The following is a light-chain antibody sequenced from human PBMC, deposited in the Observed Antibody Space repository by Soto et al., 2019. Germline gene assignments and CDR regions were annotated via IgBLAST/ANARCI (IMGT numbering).Light chain of an antibody. Sequence: EIVLTQSPGTLSLSPGERATLSCRASQSISTNHLVWYQQKPGQAPRLLIYDASRRATDIPDRFSGSGSGTDFTLTISSLEPEDFAVYYCHRYDTAPRTFGQGTKVDI. CDR1: QSISTNH. J-gene: IGKJ1*01. CDR2: DAS. V-gene: IGKV3-20*01. CDR3: HRYDTAPRT.